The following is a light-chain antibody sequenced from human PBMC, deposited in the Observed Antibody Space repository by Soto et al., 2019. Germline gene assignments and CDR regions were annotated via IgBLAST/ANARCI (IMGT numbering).Light chain of an antibody. CDR3: QQRSNWPIT. CDR2: DAS. Sequence: EVVMTQSPATLSVSPGERASLSCRASQSVRSNLAWYQQKPGQAPRLLIYDASNRATGIPARFSGGGSGTDFTLTISSLEPEDFAVYYCQQRSNWPITFGQGTRLEI. CDR1: QSVRSN. V-gene: IGKV3-11*01. J-gene: IGKJ5*01.